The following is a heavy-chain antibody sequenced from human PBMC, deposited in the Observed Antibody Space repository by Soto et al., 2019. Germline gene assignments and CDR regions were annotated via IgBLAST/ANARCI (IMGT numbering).Heavy chain of an antibody. D-gene: IGHD2-8*01. J-gene: IGHJ6*03. V-gene: IGHV1-8*01. CDR2: ISPDSGKT. CDR3: ARVYGYYYYYMDV. CDR1: GYSLTDNG. Sequence: QAYLEQSGAEVKKPGASVKVSCKASGYSLTDNGITWVRQASGQGLEYVGWISPDSGKTDYAQKFQVRVTMNRDTSINTVYMELSSLRSDDTAVYYCARVYGYYYYYMDVWGKGTTVTVSS.